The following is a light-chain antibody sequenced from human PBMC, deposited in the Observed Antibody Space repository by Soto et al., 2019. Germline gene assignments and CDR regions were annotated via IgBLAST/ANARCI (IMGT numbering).Light chain of an antibody. CDR1: NIGSKS. Sequence: SSELTQPPSVSVAPGQTARITCGGNNIGSKSVHWYQQKPGQAPVLVVYDDSDRPSGIPELFSGSNSGNTATLTISRVEAGDEADYYCQVWDSSSDRVVFGGGTKVTVL. V-gene: IGLV3-21*02. CDR3: QVWDSSSDRVV. CDR2: DDS. J-gene: IGLJ2*01.